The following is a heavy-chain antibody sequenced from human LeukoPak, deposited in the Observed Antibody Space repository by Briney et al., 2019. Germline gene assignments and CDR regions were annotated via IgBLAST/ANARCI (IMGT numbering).Heavy chain of an antibody. CDR3: ARDRDGYYFDY. V-gene: IGHV3-33*08. J-gene: IGHJ4*02. D-gene: IGHD5-24*01. CDR1: GFTFSSYA. CDR2: IWYDGSNK. Sequence: GGSLRLSCAASGFTFSSYAMHWVRQAPGKGLEWVAVIWYDGSNKYYADSVKGRFTISRDNSKNTLYLQMNSLRAEDTAVYYCARDRDGYYFDYWGQGTLVTVSS.